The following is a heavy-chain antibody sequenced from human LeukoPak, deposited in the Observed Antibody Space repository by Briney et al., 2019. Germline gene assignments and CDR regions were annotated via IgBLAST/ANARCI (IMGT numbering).Heavy chain of an antibody. CDR2: IIPLSGTA. CDR3: ARDSGHAVLVPRGFDI. CDR1: GGNFNNFA. Sequence: SVKVSCKASGGNFNNFAVTWVRQAPGQGLVWVGRIIPLSGTANFAQEFQGRVSITADKSTSTAYMALRSLRSEDTAVYYCARDSGHAVLVPRGFDIWGQGTMVTVSS. V-gene: IGHV1-69*06. D-gene: IGHD2-8*02. J-gene: IGHJ3*02.